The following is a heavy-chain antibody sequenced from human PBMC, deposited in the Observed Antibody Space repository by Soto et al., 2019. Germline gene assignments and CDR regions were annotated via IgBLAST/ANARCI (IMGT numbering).Heavy chain of an antibody. CDR3: AKDTGGPNWGSRQGSFDI. J-gene: IGHJ3*02. CDR2: ISYDGSNK. CDR1: GFTFSSDG. V-gene: IGHV3-30*18. D-gene: IGHD7-27*01. Sequence: GGSLRLSCAASGFTFSSDGMHWVRQAPGKGLEWVAVISYDGSNKYYADSVKARFTISRDNSKNTLYLQMNSLRAEDTAVYYCAKDTGGPNWGSRQGSFDIWGQGTMVTVSS.